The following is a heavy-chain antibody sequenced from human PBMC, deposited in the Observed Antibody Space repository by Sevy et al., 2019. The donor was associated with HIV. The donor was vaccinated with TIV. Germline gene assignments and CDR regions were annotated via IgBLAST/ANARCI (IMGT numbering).Heavy chain of an antibody. CDR3: AKGSGSVSKRY. D-gene: IGHD6-19*01. J-gene: IGHJ4*02. CDR1: GFTFSSHA. V-gene: IGHV3-23*01. CDR2: ITDTGYSI. Sequence: GGYLRLSCAASGFTFSSHAMNWVRRAPGKGLEWVSSITDTGYSIYYADSVQGRFTISRDNSKNTLYLQMDSLRDDDTAVYYCAKGSGSVSKRYWGQGTLVTVSS.